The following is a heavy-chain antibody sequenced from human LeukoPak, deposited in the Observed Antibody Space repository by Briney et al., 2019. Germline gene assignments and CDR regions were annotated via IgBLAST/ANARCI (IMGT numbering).Heavy chain of an antibody. V-gene: IGHV1-2*02. CDR2: INPNSGGT. Sequence: ASVKVSCKASGYTFTGYYMHWVRQAPGQGLEWMGWINPNSGGTNYAQKFQGRVTMTRDTSISTAYMEVSRLRSDDTAVYYCARGGYCSSTSCLRGYYYYMDVWGKGTTVTVSS. CDR1: GYTFTGYY. J-gene: IGHJ6*03. D-gene: IGHD2-2*01. CDR3: ARGGYCSSTSCLRGYYYYMDV.